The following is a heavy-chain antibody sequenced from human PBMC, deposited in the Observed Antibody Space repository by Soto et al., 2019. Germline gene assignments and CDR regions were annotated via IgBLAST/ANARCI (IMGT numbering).Heavy chain of an antibody. CDR1: GGFISSSSFY. CDR3: ARRFKTRGYWFDP. D-gene: IGHD1-7*01. CDR2: IYYSGST. J-gene: IGHJ5*02. Sequence: SETLSLTCTVSGGFISSSSFYWGWIRQSPGKGLEYIGSIYYSGSTYYNPSLKSRVTIYVDTSRNQFSLKLSSVTAADTAVYYCARRFKTRGYWFDPWGQGTLVIV. V-gene: IGHV4-39*01.